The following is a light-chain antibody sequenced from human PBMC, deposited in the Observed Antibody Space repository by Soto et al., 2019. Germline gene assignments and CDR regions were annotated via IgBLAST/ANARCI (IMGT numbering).Light chain of an antibody. CDR1: QTIRSW. CDR2: KAS. J-gene: IGKJ5*01. CDR3: QHYNSYSEA. Sequence: DIQITHSPSTLSGSVLYRATITCRASQTIRSWLAWYQQKPGKAPKLLIYKASTLKSGVPSRFSGSGSGTEFTLTISSLQPDDFATYYCQHYNSYSEAFGQGTRLEIK. V-gene: IGKV1-5*03.